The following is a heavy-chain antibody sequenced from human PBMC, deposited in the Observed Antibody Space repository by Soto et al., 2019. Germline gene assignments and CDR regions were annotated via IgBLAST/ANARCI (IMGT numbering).Heavy chain of an antibody. CDR3: ARGLYFGDQ. CDR2: INPNGGST. J-gene: IGHJ5*02. Sequence: QVELVQSGAEVQTPWVSVNISCKASGYIFTNYYVHWVRQAPGQGLEWMGIINPNGGSTKYARKFQGRITLTRDTAASTVYMDLSSLRSEDTAVYYCARGLYFGDQWGQGTLVTVSS. V-gene: IGHV1-46*01. D-gene: IGHD2-21*01. CDR1: GYIFTNYY.